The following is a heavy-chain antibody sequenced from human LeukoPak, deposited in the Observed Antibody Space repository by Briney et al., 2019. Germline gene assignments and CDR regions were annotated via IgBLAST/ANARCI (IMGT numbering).Heavy chain of an antibody. J-gene: IGHJ4*02. CDR2: ISGSGGST. D-gene: IGHD7-27*01. V-gene: IGHV3-23*01. CDR1: GFTFSSYA. CDR3: ARDLPQLGRATFDY. Sequence: TGGSLRLSCAASGFTFSSYAMSWVRQAPGKGLEWVSAISGSGGSTYYADSVKGRFAISRDNAKNSLYLQMNSLRAEDTAVYYCARDLPQLGRATFDYWGQGTLVTVSS.